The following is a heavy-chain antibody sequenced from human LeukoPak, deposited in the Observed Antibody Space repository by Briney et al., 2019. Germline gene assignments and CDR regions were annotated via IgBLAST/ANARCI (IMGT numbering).Heavy chain of an antibody. V-gene: IGHV3-9*01. CDR1: GFIFNNYA. J-gene: IGHJ4*02. Sequence: GGSLRLSCAGSGFIFNNYAMHWVRQPPGKGLEWVSGISWNSGSIDYADSVKGRFTISRDNYKNTLFLQMNSLRAEDTAIYYCAKDSYDSSGSRYDYWGQGTLVTVSS. CDR3: AKDSYDSSGSRYDY. CDR2: ISWNSGSI. D-gene: IGHD3-22*01.